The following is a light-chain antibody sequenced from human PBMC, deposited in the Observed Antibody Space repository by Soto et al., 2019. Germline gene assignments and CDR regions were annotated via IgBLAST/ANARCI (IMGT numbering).Light chain of an antibody. CDR3: QQRSNWIT. CDR1: QSVSSY. CDR2: DAS. J-gene: IGKJ5*01. V-gene: IGKV3-11*01. Sequence: EIVLTPSPATLSLSPGERATLSCRASQSVSSYLAWYQQKPGQAPRLLIYDASNRATGIPARFSGSGSGTDFTLTISSLEPEDFAVYYCQQRSNWITFGQGTRREIK.